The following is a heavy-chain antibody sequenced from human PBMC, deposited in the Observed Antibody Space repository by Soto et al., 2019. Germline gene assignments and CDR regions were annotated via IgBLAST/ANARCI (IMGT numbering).Heavy chain of an antibody. CDR2: IYSGGST. Sequence: GGSLRLSCAASGFTVSSNYMSWVRQAPGKGQEWVSVIYSGGSTYYADSVKGRFTISRDNSKNTLYLQMNSLRAEDTAVYYCARLIDFYYYDSSGSLYYFDYWGQGTLVTVSS. V-gene: IGHV3-66*04. CDR1: GFTVSSNY. D-gene: IGHD3-22*01. CDR3: ARLIDFYYYDSSGSLYYFDY. J-gene: IGHJ4*02.